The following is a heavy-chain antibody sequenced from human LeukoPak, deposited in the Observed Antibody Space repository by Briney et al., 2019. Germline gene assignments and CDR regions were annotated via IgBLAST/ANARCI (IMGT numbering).Heavy chain of an antibody. V-gene: IGHV1-2*02. CDR2: IKPNSGDT. CDR1: GYSFADYY. CDR3: ATNILVRDIINWFDP. J-gene: IGHJ5*02. D-gene: IGHD3-10*01. Sequence: ASVKVSCKASGYSFADYYMHWVRQAPGQGLEWMGWIKPNSGDTRSAQKFQGRVIMTRDTSAGTAYMELSSLRYDDTAVYYCATNILVRDIINWFDPWGQGTLVTVSS.